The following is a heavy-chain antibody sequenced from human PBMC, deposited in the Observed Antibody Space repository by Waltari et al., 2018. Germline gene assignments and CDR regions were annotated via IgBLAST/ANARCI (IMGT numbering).Heavy chain of an antibody. V-gene: IGHV4-59*01. CDR2: IYYSGST. D-gene: IGHD3-22*01. CDR1: GGSISSYY. Sequence: QVQLQESGPGLVKPSATLSLTCTVSGGSISSYYWSWIRQPPGKGLEWIGYIYYSGSTNYNPSLKSRVTISVDTSKNQFSLKLSSVTAADTAVYYCARDLVYYDSSGLAGWFDPWGQGTLVTVSS. J-gene: IGHJ5*02. CDR3: ARDLVYYDSSGLAGWFDP.